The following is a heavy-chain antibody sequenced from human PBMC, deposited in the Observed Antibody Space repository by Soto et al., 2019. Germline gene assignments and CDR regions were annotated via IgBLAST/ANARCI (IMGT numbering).Heavy chain of an antibody. V-gene: IGHV4-30-4*01. CDR1: GGSISSGDYY. CDR3: ASYDSSGYYPFDY. CDR2: IYYSGST. Sequence: SETLSLTCTVSGGSISSGDYYWSWIRQPPGKGLEWIGYIYYSGSTYYNPSLKSRVTISVDTSKNQFSLKLSSVTAADTAVYYCASYDSSGYYPFDYWGQGTLVTVSS. J-gene: IGHJ4*02. D-gene: IGHD3-22*01.